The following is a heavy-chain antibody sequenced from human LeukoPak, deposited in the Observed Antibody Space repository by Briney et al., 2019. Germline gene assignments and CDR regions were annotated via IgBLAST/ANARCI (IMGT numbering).Heavy chain of an antibody. CDR1: GYTFTGYY. Sequence: GASVKVSCKASGYTFTGYYMHWVRQAPGQGLEWMGWINPNSGGTNYAQKFQGRVTMTRDTSISTAYMELSRLRSDDTAVYYCARVARKFTRWGNFDYWGQGTLVTVSA. CDR3: ARVARKFTRWGNFDY. D-gene: IGHD3-16*01. V-gene: IGHV1-2*02. CDR2: INPNSGGT. J-gene: IGHJ4*01.